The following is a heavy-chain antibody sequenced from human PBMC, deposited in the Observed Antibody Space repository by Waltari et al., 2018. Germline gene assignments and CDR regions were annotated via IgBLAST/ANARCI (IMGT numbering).Heavy chain of an antibody. V-gene: IGHV3-30*18. J-gene: IGHJ4*02. CDR2: ISYDGSNK. D-gene: IGHD5-18*01. Sequence: QVQLVESGGGVVQPGRSLRLSCAASGFTFSSYGMHWVRRAPGKGLEWVAVISYDGSNKYYADSVKGRFTISRDNSKNTLYLQMNSLRAEDTAVYYCAKDSTAMSYYFDYWGQGTLVTVSS. CDR1: GFTFSSYG. CDR3: AKDSTAMSYYFDY.